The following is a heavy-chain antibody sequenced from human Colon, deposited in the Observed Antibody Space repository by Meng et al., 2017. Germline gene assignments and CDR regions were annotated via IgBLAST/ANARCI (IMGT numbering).Heavy chain of an antibody. CDR3: SREGRITMIAGVMGFLDY. V-gene: IGHV3-7*01. Sequence: GGSLRLSCAASGFTFSAYWMSWVRQAPGKGLEWVAHIKPDGSETYYADSVKGRFTISRDNTKNSLTLQMNNVRADDTAVYYCSREGRITMIAGVMGFLDYWGQGSVVTVSS. CDR1: GFTFSAYW. CDR2: IKPDGSET. D-gene: IGHD3-10*01. J-gene: IGHJ4*02.